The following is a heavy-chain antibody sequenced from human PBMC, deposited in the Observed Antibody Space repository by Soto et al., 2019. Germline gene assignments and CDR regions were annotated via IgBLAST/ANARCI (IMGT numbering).Heavy chain of an antibody. J-gene: IGHJ6*02. CDR1: GYTFTGYY. CDR3: AREGGIVVADGYYYGMDV. CDR2: INPNSGGT. Sequence: ASVKVSCKASGYTFTGYYMHWVRQAPGQGLEWMGWINPNSGGTNYAQKFQGWVTMTRDTSISTAYMELSRLRSDDTAVYYCAREGGIVVADGYYYGMDVWGQGTTVTVSS. V-gene: IGHV1-2*04. D-gene: IGHD2-2*01.